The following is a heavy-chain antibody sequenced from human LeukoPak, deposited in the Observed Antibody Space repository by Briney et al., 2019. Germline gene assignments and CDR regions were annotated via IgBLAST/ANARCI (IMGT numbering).Heavy chain of an antibody. CDR1: GFTFSSYS. CDR3: ARDAYTYYYGSGSHFDY. Sequence: GGSLRLSCAASGFTFSSYSMNWVRQAPGKGLEWVSSISSSSSYIYYADSVKGRFTISRDNAKNTLYLQMNSLRAEDTAVYYCARDAYTYYYGSGSHFDYWGQGTLVTVSS. D-gene: IGHD3-10*01. CDR2: ISSSSSYI. J-gene: IGHJ4*02. V-gene: IGHV3-21*01.